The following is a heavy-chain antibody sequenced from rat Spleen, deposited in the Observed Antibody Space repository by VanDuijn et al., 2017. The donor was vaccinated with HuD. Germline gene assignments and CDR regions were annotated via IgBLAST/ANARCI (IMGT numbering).Heavy chain of an antibody. J-gene: IGHJ2*01. CDR1: GFTFSDYY. CDR3: ARQRLWASYYFDY. D-gene: IGHD1-7*01. CDR2: ISYEGSST. V-gene: IGHV5-22*01. Sequence: EVQLVESGGGLVQPGRSLKLSCAASGFTFSDYYMAWVRQAPKKGLEWVASISYEGSSTYYGDSVKGRFTISRDNAKSTLYLQMNSLRSEDTATYYCARQRLWASYYFDYWGQGVMVTVSS.